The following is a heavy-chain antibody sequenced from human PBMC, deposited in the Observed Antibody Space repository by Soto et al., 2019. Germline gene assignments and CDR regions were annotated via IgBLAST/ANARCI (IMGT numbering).Heavy chain of an antibody. CDR2: IWFDGRNE. CDR1: GFSFSTCG. Sequence: PGESLKISCAASGFSFSTCGMHWVRQAPGKGLEWVAVIWFDGRNEYYADSVKGRFTISRDNTKRTLYLQMNSLRAEDTAVYYCTRSYGDYLSGYDAFDIWGQGTLVTVSS. J-gene: IGHJ3*02. V-gene: IGHV3-33*01. CDR3: TRSYGDYLSGYDAFDI. D-gene: IGHD4-17*01.